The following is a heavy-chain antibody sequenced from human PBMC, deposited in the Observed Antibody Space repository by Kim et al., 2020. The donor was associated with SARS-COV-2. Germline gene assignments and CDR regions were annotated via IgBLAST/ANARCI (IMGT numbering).Heavy chain of an antibody. Sequence: SETLSLTCTVSGGSISSYYWSWIRQPAGKGLEWIGRIYTSGSTNYNPSLKSRVTMSIDTSKNQFSLKLSSVTAADTAIYYCARDISNPPKPPYNWFDPWGQGTLVTVSS. CDR3: ARDISNPPKPPYNWFDP. D-gene: IGHD6-13*01. J-gene: IGHJ5*02. V-gene: IGHV4-4*07. CDR2: IYTSGST. CDR1: GGSISSYY.